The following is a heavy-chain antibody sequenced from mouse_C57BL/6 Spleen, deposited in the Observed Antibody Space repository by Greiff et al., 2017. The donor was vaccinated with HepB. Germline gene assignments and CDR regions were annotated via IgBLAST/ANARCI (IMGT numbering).Heavy chain of an antibody. CDR1: GYTFTGYW. V-gene: IGHV1-9*01. Sequence: QVQLQQSGAELMKPGASVKLSCKATGYTFTGYWIEWVKQRPGHGLEWIGEILPGSGSTNYNEKFKGKATFTADTSSNTAYMQLSSLTTEDSAIYYCARGGYYYGSSYTSYYFDYWGQGTTLTVSS. J-gene: IGHJ2*01. CDR3: ARGGYYYGSSYTSYYFDY. CDR2: ILPGSGST. D-gene: IGHD1-1*01.